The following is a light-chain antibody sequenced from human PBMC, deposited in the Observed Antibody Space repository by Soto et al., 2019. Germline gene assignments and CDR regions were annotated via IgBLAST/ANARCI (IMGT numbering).Light chain of an antibody. CDR2: GAS. Sequence: IVLTQSPGTLSLSPGEGATLSCRASQSISNYLAWYQQKPGQAPRLVIFGASSRATGIPDRFGGSGSGTDFTLTISRLEPEDFAVYYCQQYGGSPRTFGQGTKLEIK. V-gene: IGKV3-20*01. CDR3: QQYGGSPRT. CDR1: QSISNY. J-gene: IGKJ2*01.